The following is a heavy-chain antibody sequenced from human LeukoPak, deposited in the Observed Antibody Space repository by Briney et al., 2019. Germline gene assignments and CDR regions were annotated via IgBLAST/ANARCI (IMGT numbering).Heavy chain of an antibody. V-gene: IGHV4-34*01. CDR2: INHSGST. Sequence: PSETLSLTCAVYGGSFSGYYWSWIRQPPGKGLEWTGEINHSGSTNYNPSLNSRVTISVDTSKNQFSLKLSSVTAADTAVYYCARYSSGWLNWFDPWGQGTLVTVSS. J-gene: IGHJ5*02. CDR1: GGSFSGYY. CDR3: ARYSSGWLNWFDP. D-gene: IGHD6-19*01.